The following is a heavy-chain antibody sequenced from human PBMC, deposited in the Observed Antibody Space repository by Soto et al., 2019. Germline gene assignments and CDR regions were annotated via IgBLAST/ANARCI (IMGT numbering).Heavy chain of an antibody. CDR1: GGTFSSYA. CDR2: IIPIFGTA. CDR3: AVRRRIQLYYYYGMDV. V-gene: IGHV1-69*13. D-gene: IGHD5-18*01. Sequence: ASVKVSCKASGGTFSSYAISWVRQAPGQGLEWMGGIIPIFGTANYAQKFQGRVTITADESTSTAYMELSSLRSEDTAVYYCAVRRRIQLYYYYGMDVWGQGTTVTVSS. J-gene: IGHJ6*02.